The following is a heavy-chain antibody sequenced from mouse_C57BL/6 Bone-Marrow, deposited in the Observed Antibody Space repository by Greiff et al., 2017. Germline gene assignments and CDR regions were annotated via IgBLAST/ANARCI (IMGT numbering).Heavy chain of an antibody. Sequence: EVQRVESGGDLVKPGGSLKLSCAASGFTFSSYGMSWVRQTPDNRLEWVATISSGGSYTYYPDSVQGRFTISRDNAKNTLYLQMSSLQSEDTAMYYCSRRWLGKDYARDSWGEGTSVTVSS. CDR2: ISSGGSYT. D-gene: IGHD2-3*01. J-gene: IGHJ4*01. CDR3: SRRWLGKDYARDS. CDR1: GFTFSSYG. V-gene: IGHV5-6*01.